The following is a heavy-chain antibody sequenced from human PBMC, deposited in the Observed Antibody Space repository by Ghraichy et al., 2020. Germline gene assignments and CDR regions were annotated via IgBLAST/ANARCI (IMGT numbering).Heavy chain of an antibody. CDR2: IKEDGSQK. CDR1: GFTFSSYS. J-gene: IGHJ4*02. D-gene: IGHD6-6*01. Sequence: GGSLRLSCAASGFTFSSYSMTWVRQAPGKGLEWVANIKEDGSQKYYVDSVKGRFTISRDNAKNSLYLQMNSLRAEDAAVYYCVRGRSIFRCWGQGTLVTVSS. V-gene: IGHV3-7*01. CDR3: VRGRSIFRC.